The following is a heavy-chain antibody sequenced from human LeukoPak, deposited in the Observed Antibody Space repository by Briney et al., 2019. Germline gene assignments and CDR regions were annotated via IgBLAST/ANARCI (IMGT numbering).Heavy chain of an antibody. CDR2: MNPNSGDT. Sequence: ASVKVSCKASGYIFADYYIHWVRQAPGQGLEWVGWMNPNSGDTNYAQKFQGRVTMTRDTSISTAYMELSRLRSDDAAVYYCARVGMATFYYWGQGTLVTVSS. J-gene: IGHJ4*02. CDR3: ARVGMATFYY. CDR1: GYIFADYY. V-gene: IGHV1-2*02. D-gene: IGHD5-24*01.